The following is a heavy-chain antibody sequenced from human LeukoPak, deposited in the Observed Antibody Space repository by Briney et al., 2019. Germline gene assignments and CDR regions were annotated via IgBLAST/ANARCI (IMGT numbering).Heavy chain of an antibody. D-gene: IGHD2-2*01. CDR2: IKQDGSEK. J-gene: IGHJ6*03. Sequence: GGSLRLSCAASGFTFSSYWMSWVRQAPGKGLEGVANIKQDGSEKYYVDSVKGRFTISRDNAKNSLYLQMNSLRAEDTAVYYCARGWGYCSSTSCYYYYYYMDVWGKGTTVTVSS. V-gene: IGHV3-7*01. CDR3: ARGWGYCSSTSCYYYYYYMDV. CDR1: GFTFSSYW.